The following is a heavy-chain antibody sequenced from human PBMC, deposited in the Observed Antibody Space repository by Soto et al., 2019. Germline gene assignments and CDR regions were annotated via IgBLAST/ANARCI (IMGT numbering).Heavy chain of an antibody. V-gene: IGHV4-59*08. Sequence: QVHLQESGPGLVKPSETLSLTCTVSGGSISSYYWSWIRQPPRKGLEWIGYIYYTGTTTYNPSIKRRLTTAVDSSKNQFSLNLPSVSAADTAVYYCARLGGFYQSLDSWCQGTLVTVSS. J-gene: IGHJ5*01. CDR3: ARLGGFYQSLDS. D-gene: IGHD3-22*01. CDR2: IYYTGTT. CDR1: GGSISSYY.